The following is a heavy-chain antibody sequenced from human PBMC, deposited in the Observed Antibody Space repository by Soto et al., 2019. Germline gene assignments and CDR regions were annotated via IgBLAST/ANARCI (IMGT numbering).Heavy chain of an antibody. CDR2: IIPIFGIP. V-gene: IGHV1-69*01. CDR1: GGTVSSYV. CDR3: ARSSYCSGGSCYLPF. Sequence: QVQLVQSGAEVKKPGSSVKVSCKASGGTVSSYVINWVRQAPGQGLEWMGGIIPIFGIPNYAQKFQGRVTITADESSSSAYMELSSLRSEDTAVYYCARSSYCSGGSCYLPFWGQGTLVTVSS. J-gene: IGHJ4*02. D-gene: IGHD2-15*01.